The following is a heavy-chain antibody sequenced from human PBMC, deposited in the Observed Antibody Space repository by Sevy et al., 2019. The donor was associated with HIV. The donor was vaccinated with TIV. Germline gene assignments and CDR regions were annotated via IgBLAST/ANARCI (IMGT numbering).Heavy chain of an antibody. D-gene: IGHD3-22*01. J-gene: IGHJ3*02. Sequence: GESLKISCAASGFNFITYTMNWVRQAPGKGLEWVSSFGTSSTYIHDADSVRGRFTISRDNAKNSLYLQMNSLRAEDMAVYYCARAILDSSGSYDAFDIWGHGTMVTVSS. CDR2: FGTSSTYI. CDR3: ARAILDSSGSYDAFDI. V-gene: IGHV3-21*01. CDR1: GFNFITYT.